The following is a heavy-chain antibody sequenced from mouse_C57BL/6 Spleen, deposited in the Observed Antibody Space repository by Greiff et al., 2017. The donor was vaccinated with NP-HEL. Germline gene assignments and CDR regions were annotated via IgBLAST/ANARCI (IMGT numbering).Heavy chain of an antibody. Sequence: QVQLKESGPGLVAPSQSLSITCTVSGFSLTSYGVHWVRQPPGKGLEWLVVIWSDGSTTYNSALKSRLSISKDNSKSQVFLKMNSLQTDDTAMYYCARHRLLPLDYYAMDYWGQGTSVTVSS. CDR2: IWSDGST. CDR3: ARHRLLPLDYYAMDY. J-gene: IGHJ4*01. V-gene: IGHV2-6-1*01. CDR1: GFSLTSYG. D-gene: IGHD2-3*01.